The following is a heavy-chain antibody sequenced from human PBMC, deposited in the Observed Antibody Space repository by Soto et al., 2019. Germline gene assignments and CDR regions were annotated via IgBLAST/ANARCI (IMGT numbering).Heavy chain of an antibody. CDR2: FGGDSRPI. J-gene: IGHJ4*02. V-gene: IGHV3-48*02. CDR3: ARDLGWAFES. CDR1: EFTFSTFS. Sequence: EVQLVESGGGLVQPGGSLRLSGAASEFTFSTFSMNWVRQAPGRGLEWIAYFGGDSRPISYADSVKGRFTISRDNAKNSLYLQMDILRDEDTGVYYCARDLGWAFESWGQGTLVTFSS. D-gene: IGHD6-19*01.